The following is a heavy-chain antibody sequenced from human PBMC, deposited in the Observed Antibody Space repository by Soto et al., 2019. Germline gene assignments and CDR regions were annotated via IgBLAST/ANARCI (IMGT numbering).Heavy chain of an antibody. J-gene: IGHJ6*02. CDR3: ARDRYYDFWSGYYPPYYYYRMDV. D-gene: IGHD3-3*01. CDR2: INPSGGRT. V-gene: IGHV1-46*01. Sequence: ASVKVSCKASRYTFTSYDIHWVRQSPGRGLEWMGIINPSGGRTSYAQKFQGRVTMTRDTSTSTVYMELSSLRSEDTAVYYCARDRYYDFWSGYYPPYYYYRMDVWGQGTTVPVSS. CDR1: RYTFTSYD.